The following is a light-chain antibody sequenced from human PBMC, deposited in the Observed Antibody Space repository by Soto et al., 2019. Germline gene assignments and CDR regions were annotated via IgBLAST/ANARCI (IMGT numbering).Light chain of an antibody. Sequence: QSALTQPRSVSGSPGQSVTISCTGTRSDVGGYAYISWYQQHPGKVPKLIIYDVSKRPSGVPDRFSGSKSGNTASLTISGLQAEDEAAYYCCSYAGSYTWVFGGGTKLTVL. CDR3: CSYAGSYTWV. CDR1: RSDVGGYAY. CDR2: DVS. V-gene: IGLV2-11*01. J-gene: IGLJ3*02.